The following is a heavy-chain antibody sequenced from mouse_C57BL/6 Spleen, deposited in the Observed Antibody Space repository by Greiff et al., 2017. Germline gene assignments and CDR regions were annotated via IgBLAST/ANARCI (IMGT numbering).Heavy chain of an antibody. J-gene: IGHJ2*01. CDR1: GFTFSSYA. D-gene: IGHD2-13*01. V-gene: IGHV5-4*03. CDR2: ISDGGSYN. Sequence: EVKLQESGGCLVKPGGSLKLSCAASGFTFSSYAMSWVRQTPEKRLEWVATISDGGSYNYYPDKVKGRFTISRDNAKNNLYLQMSHLKFDDTAMYYCARKLVIDYWGQGTTLTVSS. CDR3: ARKLVIDY.